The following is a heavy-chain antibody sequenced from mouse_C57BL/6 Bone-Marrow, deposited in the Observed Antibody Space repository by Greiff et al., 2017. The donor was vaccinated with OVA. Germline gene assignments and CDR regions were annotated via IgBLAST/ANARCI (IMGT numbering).Heavy chain of an antibody. Sequence: EVHLVESGGDLVKPGGSLKLSCAASGFTFSSYGMSWVRQTPDKRLEWVATISSGGSYTYYPDSVKGRFTISRDNATNTLYLQMSSLKSEDTAMYYCARGGGFAYWGQGTLVTVSA. CDR3: ARGGGFAY. J-gene: IGHJ3*01. CDR2: ISSGGSYT. V-gene: IGHV5-6*01. CDR1: GFTFSSYG.